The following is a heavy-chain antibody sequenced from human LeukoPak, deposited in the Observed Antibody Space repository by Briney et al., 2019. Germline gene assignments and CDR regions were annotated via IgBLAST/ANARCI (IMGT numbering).Heavy chain of an antibody. CDR2: INSDGSST. Sequence: GGSLRLSCAASGFTFSSYWMHWVRQAPGKGLVWVSRINSDGSSTSYADSVKGRFTISRDNAKNTLYLQMNSLRAEDTAVYYCATTYYGDYGYFQHWGQGTLVAVSS. V-gene: IGHV3-74*01. D-gene: IGHD4-17*01. CDR3: ATTYYGDYGYFQH. J-gene: IGHJ1*01. CDR1: GFTFSSYW.